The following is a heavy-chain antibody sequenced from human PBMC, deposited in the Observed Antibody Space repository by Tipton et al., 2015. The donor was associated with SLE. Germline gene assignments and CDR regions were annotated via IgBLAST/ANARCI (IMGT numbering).Heavy chain of an antibody. Sequence: VQLVQSGPEVKKPGESLKISCKGSGYTFTSYWIAWVRQMPGKGLEWMGIIYPGDSDTRYSPSFQGQVTISADKSISTAYLQWSSLKASDTAIYYCATRPIESLSSHFDYWGQGTLVTVSS. J-gene: IGHJ4*02. CDR3: ATRPIESLSSHFDY. CDR1: GYTFTSYW. D-gene: IGHD2/OR15-2a*01. V-gene: IGHV5-51*03. CDR2: IYPGDSDT.